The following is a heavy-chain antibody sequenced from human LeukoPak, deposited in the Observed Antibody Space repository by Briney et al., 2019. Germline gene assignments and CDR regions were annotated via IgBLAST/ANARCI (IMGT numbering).Heavy chain of an antibody. CDR3: AKKMGSGTYSTFDM. CDR2: ISGSGGTT. CDR1: GFTFSSAA. J-gene: IGHJ3*02. D-gene: IGHD1-26*01. Sequence: GGSLRLSCAASGFTFSSAAMTWVRQAPGKGLEWVSAISGSGGTTYYAESVKGRFTISRDNSKNTVYLQVNSLRAEDTAVYYCAKKMGSGTYSTFDMWGQGTMVTVSS. V-gene: IGHV3-23*01.